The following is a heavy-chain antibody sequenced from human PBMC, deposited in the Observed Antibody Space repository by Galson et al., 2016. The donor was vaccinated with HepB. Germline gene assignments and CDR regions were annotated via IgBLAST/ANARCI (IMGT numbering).Heavy chain of an antibody. J-gene: IGHJ2*01. CDR1: GFTFRSHG. D-gene: IGHD1-26*01. CDR2: ISYDASNR. V-gene: IGHV3-30*18. Sequence: SLRLSCAASGFTFRSHGMHWVRQAPGKGLEWVAVISYDASNRIYIDSVKGRFTISRDNSKNILELRMNSLRADDTAVYYCAKASGNYPYWYFDLWGRGTLVTVSS. CDR3: AKASGNYPYWYFDL.